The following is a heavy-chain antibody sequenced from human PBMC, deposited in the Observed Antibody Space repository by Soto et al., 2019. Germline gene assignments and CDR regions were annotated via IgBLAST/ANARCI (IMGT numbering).Heavy chain of an antibody. CDR1: GFTFSSYG. V-gene: IGHV3-30*18. Sequence: GGSLRLSCAASGFTFSSYGMHWVRQAPGKGLEWVAVISYDGSNKYYADSVKGRFTISRDNSKNTLYLQMNSLRAEDTAVYYCAKAHGRGSGSYWAIDYWGQGTLVTVSS. CDR2: ISYDGSNK. CDR3: AKAHGRGSGSYWAIDY. D-gene: IGHD3-10*01. J-gene: IGHJ4*02.